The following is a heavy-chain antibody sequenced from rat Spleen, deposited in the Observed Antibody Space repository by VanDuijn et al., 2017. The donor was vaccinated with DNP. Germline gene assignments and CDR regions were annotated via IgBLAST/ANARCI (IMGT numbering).Heavy chain of an antibody. J-gene: IGHJ2*01. CDR2: ISYDGSRT. CDR3: AKPDY. V-gene: IGHV5-29*01. CDR1: GFTFSNYG. Sequence: EVQLVESGGGLVQPGRSLKLSCAASGFTFSNYGMAWVRQAPTKGLEWVATISYDGSRTSYRDSVKGRFTISRDNAESTLYLQLDSLRSEDTATYYCAKPDYWGQGVMVTVSS.